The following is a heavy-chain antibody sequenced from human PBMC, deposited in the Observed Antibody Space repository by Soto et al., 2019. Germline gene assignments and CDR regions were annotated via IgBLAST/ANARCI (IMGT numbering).Heavy chain of an antibody. Sequence: GGSLRLSCVASGFTFSTYDMHWVRQTTGKGLEWVSAIDIAGATYYPDSVKGRFTISREKAKNSLYLQMNSLRADDTAVYYCARAARWLQSRYFDLWGRGTLVTVSS. D-gene: IGHD5-12*01. CDR1: GFTFSTYD. CDR3: ARAARWLQSRYFDL. CDR2: IDIAGAT. V-gene: IGHV3-13*01. J-gene: IGHJ2*01.